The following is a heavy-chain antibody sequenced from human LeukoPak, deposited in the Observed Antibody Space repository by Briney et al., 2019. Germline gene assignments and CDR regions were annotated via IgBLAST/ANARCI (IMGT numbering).Heavy chain of an antibody. CDR3: ARESNYYDSSGLD. Sequence: ASVKVSCKASGGTFSSYANSWVRQAPGQGLEWMGGIIPIFGTANYAQKFQGRVTITADESTSTAYMELSSLRSEDTAVYYCARESNYYDSSGLDRGQGTLVTVSS. CDR1: GGTFSSYA. D-gene: IGHD3-22*01. J-gene: IGHJ4*02. CDR2: IIPIFGTA. V-gene: IGHV1-69*13.